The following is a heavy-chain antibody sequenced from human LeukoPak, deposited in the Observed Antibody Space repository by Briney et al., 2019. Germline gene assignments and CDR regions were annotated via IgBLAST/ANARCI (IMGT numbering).Heavy chain of an antibody. D-gene: IGHD1-14*01. CDR3: ARVTLTTTARAFDI. Sequence: TLSLTCTVSSGSITSGGKSWSWIRQPPGKGLEWLGNIFDNENTVYNPSLRSRLTISLDTSKSQFSLKLTSVTAADTAIHYCARVTLTTTARAFDIWGQGTMVTVSS. V-gene: IGHV4-30-4*07. CDR2: IFDNENT. J-gene: IGHJ3*02. CDR1: SGSITSGGKS.